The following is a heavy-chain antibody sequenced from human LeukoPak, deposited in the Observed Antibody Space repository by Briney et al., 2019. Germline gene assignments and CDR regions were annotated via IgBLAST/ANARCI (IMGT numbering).Heavy chain of an antibody. CDR3: ARTPPDEVVVPAAIYYYYYGMDV. J-gene: IGHJ6*02. CDR1: GGSFSGYY. CDR2: INHSGST. Sequence: SETLSLTCAVYGGSFSGYYWSWIRQPPGKGLEWLGEINHSGSTNYNPSLKSRVTISVDTSKNQFSLKLSSVTAADTAVYYCARTPPDEVVVPAAIYYYYYGMDVWGQGTTVTVSS. D-gene: IGHD2-2*01. V-gene: IGHV4-34*01.